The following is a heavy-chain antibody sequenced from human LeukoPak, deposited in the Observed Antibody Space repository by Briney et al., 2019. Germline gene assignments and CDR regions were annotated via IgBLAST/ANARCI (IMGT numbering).Heavy chain of an antibody. J-gene: IGHJ4*02. CDR3: ARFLDYYDSSGYVDY. V-gene: IGHV4-30-4*08. CDR1: GGSISSGDYY. CDR2: IYYSGST. Sequence: SQTLSLTCTVSGGSISSGDYYWSWIRQPPGKGLEWIGYIYYSGSTYYNPSLKSRVTISVDTSKNQFSLKLSSVTAADTAVYYCARFLDYYDSSGYVDYWGQGTLVTASS. D-gene: IGHD3-22*01.